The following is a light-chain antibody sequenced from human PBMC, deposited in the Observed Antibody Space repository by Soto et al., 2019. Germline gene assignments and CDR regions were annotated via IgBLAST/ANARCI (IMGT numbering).Light chain of an antibody. Sequence: QSVLTQPPSVSGSPGQSVTISCTGTSSDVGKYDRVSWYQQPPGTAPRLIMYEVTNRPSGVPARFSGSKSGNTASLTISGLQAEDEADYFFSSYTCASRYVFGAGTKVTVL. CDR3: SSYTCASRYV. CDR1: SSDVGKYDR. V-gene: IGLV2-18*02. CDR2: EVT. J-gene: IGLJ1*01.